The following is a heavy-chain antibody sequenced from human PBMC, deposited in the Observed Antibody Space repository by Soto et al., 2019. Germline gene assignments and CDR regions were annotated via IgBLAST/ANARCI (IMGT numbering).Heavy chain of an antibody. D-gene: IGHD4-17*01. CDR2: SYYSGTT. V-gene: IGHV4-31*03. CDR1: GASISSGGYY. Sequence: QVRLQESGPGLVKPSQTLSLTCTVSGASISSGGYYWSWIRQHPGKGLELLGYSYYSGTTYYNPSLWSRIAISVDTSNQFSLKLSSVTAADTAVYYCARIPYGDYVGSYWGQGTRVTVSS. CDR3: ARIPYGDYVGSY. J-gene: IGHJ4*02.